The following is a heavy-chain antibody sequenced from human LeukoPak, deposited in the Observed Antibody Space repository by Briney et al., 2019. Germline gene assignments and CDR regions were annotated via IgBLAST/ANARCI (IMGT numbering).Heavy chain of an antibody. CDR2: IIPIFDTA. CDR3: ARAGLPSVYYSYGMDV. CDR1: GGTFSSYA. Sequence: ASVTVSCTASGGTFSSYAISWVRQAPGQGLEWMGGIIPIFDTANYAQKFQGRVTITADESTSTAYMELSSLRSEDTAVYYCARAGLPSVYYSYGMDVWGRGTSVTVSS. V-gene: IGHV1-69*13. J-gene: IGHJ6*02.